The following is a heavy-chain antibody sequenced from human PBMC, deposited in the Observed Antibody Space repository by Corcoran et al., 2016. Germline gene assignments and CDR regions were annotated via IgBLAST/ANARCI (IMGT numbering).Heavy chain of an antibody. CDR3: ARGPGEAVGATTAFDI. Sequence: QLQLQESGPGLVKPSETLSLTCTVSGGSISSSSYYWGWIRQPPGKGPEWIGSIYYSGSTYYNQSLKSRVTISVDTSKNQFSLKLSSGTAAVTAVYYWARGPGEAVGATTAFDIWGQGTMVTVSS. J-gene: IGHJ3*02. CDR1: GGSISSSSYY. D-gene: IGHD1-26*01. V-gene: IGHV4-39*07. CDR2: IYYSGST.